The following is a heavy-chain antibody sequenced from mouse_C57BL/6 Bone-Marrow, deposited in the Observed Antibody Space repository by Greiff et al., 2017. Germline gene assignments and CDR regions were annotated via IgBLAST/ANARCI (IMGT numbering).Heavy chain of an antibody. J-gene: IGHJ4*01. CDR1: GFTFSDYY. Sequence: EVMLVESEGGLVQPGSSMKLSCTASGFTFSDYYMAWVRQVPEKGLEWVANINYDGSSTYYLDSLKSRFIISRDNAKNILYLQMSSLKSEDTATYYCARGGKNYWYGSSYDAMDYWGQGTSVTVSS. CDR3: ARGGKNYWYGSSYDAMDY. V-gene: IGHV5-16*01. D-gene: IGHD1-1*01. CDR2: INYDGSST.